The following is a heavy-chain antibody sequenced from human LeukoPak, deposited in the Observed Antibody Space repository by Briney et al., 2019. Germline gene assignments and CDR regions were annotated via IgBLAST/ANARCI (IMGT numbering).Heavy chain of an antibody. CDR1: GFTFSDDY. D-gene: IGHD3-22*01. Sequence: GGSLRLSCVASGFTFSDDYMNWIRQAPGKGLEWVAYISGTGNSIYYADSVKGRFTISRDNAKNSLYLQMNSLRAEDTAVYYCARDYPSPGFYYDSSGYPLCAFDIWGQGTMVTVSS. CDR2: ISGTGNSI. J-gene: IGHJ3*02. CDR3: ARDYPSPGFYYDSSGYPLCAFDI. V-gene: IGHV3-11*04.